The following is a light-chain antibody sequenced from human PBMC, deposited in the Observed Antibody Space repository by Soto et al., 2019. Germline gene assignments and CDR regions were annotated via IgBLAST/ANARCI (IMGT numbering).Light chain of an antibody. J-gene: IGKJ5*01. Sequence: PGERATLSCRASQSVGSNYLAWYQQKPGQAPRLLIYGASRRATGIPDRFSGSGSATDFTLTISRLEPEDFALYYCQQYGGSPITFGQGTRLAVK. CDR1: QSVGSNY. V-gene: IGKV3-20*01. CDR2: GAS. CDR3: QQYGGSPIT.